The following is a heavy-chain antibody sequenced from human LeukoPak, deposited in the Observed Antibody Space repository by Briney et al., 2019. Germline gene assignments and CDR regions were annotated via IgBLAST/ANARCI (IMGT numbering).Heavy chain of an antibody. Sequence: RPGGSLRLSCAVSGFTLSSYAMHWVRQAPGKGLEWVAVISYDGSNKYYADSVKGRFTISRDNSKNTLYLQMNSLRAEDTAVYYCARDIASSGWYGTGFDYWGQGTLVTVSS. CDR2: ISYDGSNK. D-gene: IGHD6-19*01. CDR3: ARDIASSGWYGTGFDY. CDR1: GFTLSSYA. J-gene: IGHJ4*02. V-gene: IGHV3-30-3*01.